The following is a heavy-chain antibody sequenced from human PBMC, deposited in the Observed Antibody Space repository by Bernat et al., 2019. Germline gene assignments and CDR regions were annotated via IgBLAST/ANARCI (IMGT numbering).Heavy chain of an antibody. V-gene: IGHV1-18*01. CDR1: GYTFTSYG. CDR3: ARDCSGGSCYPNQYYSDY. Sequence: QVQLVQSGAEVKKPGASVKVSCKASGYTFTSYGISWVRQAPGQGLEWMGWISAYNGNTNYAQKLQGRVTMTPDTTTSTAYMELRSLRSDDTAVYYCARDCSGGSCYPNQYYSDYWRQGTPATVSS. J-gene: IGHJ4*02. D-gene: IGHD2-15*01. CDR2: ISAYNGNT.